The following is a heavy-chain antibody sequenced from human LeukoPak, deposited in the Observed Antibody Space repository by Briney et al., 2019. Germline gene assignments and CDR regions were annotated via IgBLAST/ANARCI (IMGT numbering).Heavy chain of an antibody. Sequence: SETLSLTCAVSGGSISSNNWWSWVRQPPGKGLEWIGEIYPSGNTKYNPSLKSRVTISVDKSNNQFSLKLISVTAADTAVYFCASGDSSGWSYEYDYWGQGTQVTVSS. J-gene: IGHJ4*02. CDR2: IYPSGNT. D-gene: IGHD6-19*01. V-gene: IGHV4-4*02. CDR1: GGSISSNNW. CDR3: ASGDSSGWSYEYDY.